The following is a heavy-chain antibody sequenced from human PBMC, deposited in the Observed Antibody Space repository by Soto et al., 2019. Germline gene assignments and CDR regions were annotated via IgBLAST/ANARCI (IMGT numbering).Heavy chain of an antibody. CDR2: ISYDGSNK. CDR1: GFTFSSYG. J-gene: IGHJ4*02. D-gene: IGHD3-22*01. V-gene: IGHV3-30*18. Sequence: PGGSLRLSCAASGFTFSSYGMHWVRQAPGKGLEWVAVISYDGSNKYYADSVKGRFTTSRDNSKNTLYLQMNSLRAEDTAVYYCAKESVRYYDSSGDFDYWGQGTLVTVSS. CDR3: AKESVRYYDSSGDFDY.